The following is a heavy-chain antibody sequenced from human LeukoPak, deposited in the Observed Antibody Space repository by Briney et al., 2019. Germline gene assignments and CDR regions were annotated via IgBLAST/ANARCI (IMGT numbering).Heavy chain of an antibody. D-gene: IGHD3-16*01. CDR2: ISYGGST. J-gene: IGHJ4*02. CDR3: ARFGSDSYGYKYYFDY. V-gene: IGHV4-59*08. Sequence: SETLSLTCTVSGGSISSYYWSWIRQSPGKGLQWIGYISYGGSTNYDSSLKSRLTMSVDTSKNQFSLKLRFVTAADTAVYYCARFGSDSYGYKYYFDYWGQGARVTVSS. CDR1: GGSISSYY.